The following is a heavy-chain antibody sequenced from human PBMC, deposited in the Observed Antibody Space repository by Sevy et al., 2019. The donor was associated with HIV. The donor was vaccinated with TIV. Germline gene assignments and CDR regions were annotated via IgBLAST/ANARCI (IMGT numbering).Heavy chain of an antibody. V-gene: IGHV3-23*01. J-gene: IGHJ4*02. Sequence: GGSLRLSCAASGFTFNIYSMSWVRQTPGKGLEWVATLSFGCGKINHADSVKGRFTMSRDDSKNAVYVQMNNLRVADTAIYYCAREGCTKPHDYWGQGTLVTVSS. CDR2: LSFGCGKI. D-gene: IGHD2-8*01. CDR1: GFTFNIYS. CDR3: AREGCTKPHDY.